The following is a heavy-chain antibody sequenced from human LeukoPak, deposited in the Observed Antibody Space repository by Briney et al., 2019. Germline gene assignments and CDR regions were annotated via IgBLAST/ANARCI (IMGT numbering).Heavy chain of an antibody. V-gene: IGHV3-64*01. CDR1: GFTFSTYA. CDR2: ISSDGGST. CDR3: ARAVHSSGYPPVDY. Sequence: PGGSVRLSCAASGFTFSTYAVHWVRQARGKGLEFVSAISSDGGSTYYANSVRGRFTISRDNSKNTLYLQMGSLRPEDMAVYYCARAVHSSGYPPVDYWGQGTLVTVSS. J-gene: IGHJ4*02. D-gene: IGHD3-22*01.